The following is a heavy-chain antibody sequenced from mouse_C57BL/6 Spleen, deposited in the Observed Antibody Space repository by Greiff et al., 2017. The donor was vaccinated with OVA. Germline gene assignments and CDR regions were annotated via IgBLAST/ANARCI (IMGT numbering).Heavy chain of an antibody. CDR2: ILPGSGST. CDR1: GYTFTGYW. CDR3: ARPHYYYDDFAY. Sequence: VQLQESGAELMKPGASVKLSCKATGYTFTGYWIDWVKQRPGHGLEWIGEILPGSGSTNYNEKFKGKATVTADTSSNTAYMQLSSLTTKDSAVDYCARPHYYYDDFAYWGQGTLVTVSA. D-gene: IGHD2-4*01. J-gene: IGHJ3*01. V-gene: IGHV1-9*01.